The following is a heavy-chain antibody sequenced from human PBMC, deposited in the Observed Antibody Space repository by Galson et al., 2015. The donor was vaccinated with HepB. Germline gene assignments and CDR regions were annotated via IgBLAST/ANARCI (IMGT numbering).Heavy chain of an antibody. CDR2: INAGNGNT. D-gene: IGHD6-19*01. J-gene: IGHJ5*02. CDR3: ARDPGLVPSWSDP. CDR1: GYTFTSYY. Sequence: SVKVSCKASGYTFTSYYMHWVRQAPGQRLEWMGWINAGNGNTKYSQKFQGRVTITRDTSASTAYMELSSLRSEDTAVYYCARDPGLVPSWSDPWGQGTLVTVSS. V-gene: IGHV1-3*01.